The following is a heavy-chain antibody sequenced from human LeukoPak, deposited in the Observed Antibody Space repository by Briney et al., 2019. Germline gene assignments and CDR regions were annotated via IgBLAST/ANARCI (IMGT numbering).Heavy chain of an antibody. Sequence: SETLSLTCAVSGGSISSYYWSWIRQPPGRGLEWIGYIYYSGSTYYNPSLKSRVTISVDTSKNQFSLKVNSVTAADTAVYYCARHFGVVITPYYFDYWGQGTLVTVSS. CDR2: IYYSGST. CDR1: GGSISSYY. CDR3: ARHFGVVITPYYFDY. D-gene: IGHD3-3*01. J-gene: IGHJ4*02. V-gene: IGHV4-59*06.